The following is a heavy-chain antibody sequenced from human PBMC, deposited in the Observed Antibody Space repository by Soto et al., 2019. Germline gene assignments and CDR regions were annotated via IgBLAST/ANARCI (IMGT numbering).Heavy chain of an antibody. J-gene: IGHJ6*02. CDR3: ARHQSSSWYRGSYGMDG. D-gene: IGHD6-13*01. CDR1: GYSFTSYW. CDR2: IYPGDSDT. V-gene: IGHV5-51*01. Sequence: GESLKISCKGSGYSFTSYWIGWVRQMPGKGLEWMGIIYPGDSDTRYSPSFQGQVTISADKSISTAYLQWSSLKASDTAMYYCARHQSSSWYRGSYGMDGWGQVTTVTVSS.